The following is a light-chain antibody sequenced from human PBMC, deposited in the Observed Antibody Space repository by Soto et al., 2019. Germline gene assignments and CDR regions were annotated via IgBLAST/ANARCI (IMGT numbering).Light chain of an antibody. V-gene: IGLV2-14*01. CDR2: EVR. Sequence: QSVLTQPASVSGSPGQSITISCSGTSRDIGAYNLVSWYQQPPGKAPELLIYEVRNRPSGISYRFSGSKSGTTASLTISSLLPEDEADYYCSAYTSRSTLVFGGGTKVTVL. J-gene: IGLJ2*01. CDR1: SRDIGAYNL. CDR3: SAYTSRSTLV.